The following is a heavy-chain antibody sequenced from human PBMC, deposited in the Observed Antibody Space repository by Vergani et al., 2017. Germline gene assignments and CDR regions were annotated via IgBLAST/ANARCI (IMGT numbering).Heavy chain of an antibody. D-gene: IGHD5-18*01. J-gene: IGHJ3*02. Sequence: QVQLQESGPGLVKPSETLSLTCAVSGYSISSGSYYWSWIRQPAGKGLEWIGRIYTSGSTNYNPSLKSRVTISADTSKNQFSLKLSSVTAADTAVYYCARERYSYGWGMSDAFDIWGQGTMVTVSS. CDR3: ARERYSYGWGMSDAFDI. CDR2: IYTSGST. V-gene: IGHV4-61*02. CDR1: GYSISSGSYY.